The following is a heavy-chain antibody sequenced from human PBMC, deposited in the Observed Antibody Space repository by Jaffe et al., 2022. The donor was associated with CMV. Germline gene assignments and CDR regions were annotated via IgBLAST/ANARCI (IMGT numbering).Heavy chain of an antibody. Sequence: QVQLVQSGAEVKKPGASVKVSCKASGYTFTGYYMHWVRQAPGQGLEWMGWINPNSGGTNYAQKFQGWVTMTRDTSISTAYMELSRLRSDDTAVYYCARGGAATPMAEKGPLTGTTDDYYYYMDVWGKGTTVTVSS. CDR2: INPNSGGT. CDR3: ARGGAATPMAEKGPLTGTTDDYYYYMDV. D-gene: IGHD1-20*01. J-gene: IGHJ6*03. V-gene: IGHV1-2*04. CDR1: GYTFTGYY.